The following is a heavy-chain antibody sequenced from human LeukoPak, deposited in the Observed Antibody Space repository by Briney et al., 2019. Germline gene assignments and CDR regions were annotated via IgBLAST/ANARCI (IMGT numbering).Heavy chain of an antibody. J-gene: IGHJ4*02. CDR2: IYYSGST. Sequence: PSETLSLTCAVSGGSISTNNWWSWIRQPPGKGLEWIGYIYYSGSTNSNPSLRSRVTISVDTSKNQFSLKLSSVTAADTAVYYCARGGNYGDYDGYFDYWGQGTLVTVSS. V-gene: IGHV4-59*08. D-gene: IGHD4-17*01. CDR3: ARGGNYGDYDGYFDY. CDR1: GGSISTNNW.